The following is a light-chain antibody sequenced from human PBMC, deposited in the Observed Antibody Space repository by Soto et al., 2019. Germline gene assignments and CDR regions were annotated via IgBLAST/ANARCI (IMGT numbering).Light chain of an antibody. CDR2: ASS. J-gene: IGKJ4*01. V-gene: IGKV1-39*01. Sequence: DIQMTQSPSSLSASVGDRVTVTCRASQSISSYLNWYQLKPGKAHKLLIYASSSLQSGVPSRFSGSGSETEFTLTISNLQPEDFATYYCQQSYNTPLTFGGGTKVEIK. CDR3: QQSYNTPLT. CDR1: QSISSY.